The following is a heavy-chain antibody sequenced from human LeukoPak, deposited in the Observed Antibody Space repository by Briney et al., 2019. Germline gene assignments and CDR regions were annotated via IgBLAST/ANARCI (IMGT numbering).Heavy chain of an antibody. Sequence: HAGGSLRLSCAASGLTFSSYAMSWVRQAPGKGLEWVSFISSSSSAIYYADSVKGRFTISRDNAKNSLFLQMNSLRAEDTAVYYCAREYSSSSGRAFDIWGRGTMVTVSS. CDR2: ISSSSSAI. CDR3: AREYSSSSGRAFDI. J-gene: IGHJ3*02. V-gene: IGHV3-48*01. CDR1: GLTFSSYA. D-gene: IGHD6-6*01.